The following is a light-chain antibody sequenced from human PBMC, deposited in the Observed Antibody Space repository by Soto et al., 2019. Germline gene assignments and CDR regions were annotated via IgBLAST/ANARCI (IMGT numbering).Light chain of an antibody. CDR2: DAS. Sequence: EIVLTQSPATLSLSPGEGATLSCRASQSISNHLAWYQQRPGQAPRLLIYDASNRATGIPARFSGSGSGTDFTLTISSLEPEDVAVYYCHQRGFWPPTFGQGTRLEIK. CDR3: HQRGFWPPT. V-gene: IGKV3-11*01. CDR1: QSISNH. J-gene: IGKJ5*01.